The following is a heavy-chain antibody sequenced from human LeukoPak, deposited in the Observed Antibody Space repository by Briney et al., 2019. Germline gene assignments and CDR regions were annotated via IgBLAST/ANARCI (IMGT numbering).Heavy chain of an antibody. CDR3: AGARIVGATMYYYYYMDV. CDR2: INHSGST. CDR1: GGSFSGYY. V-gene: IGHV4-34*01. Sequence: PSETLSLTCAVYGGSFSGYYWSWIRQPPGKGLEWIGEINHSGSTNYNPSLKSRVTISVDTSKNQFSLKLSSVTAADTAVYYCAGARIVGATMYYYYYMDVWGKGTTVTVSS. J-gene: IGHJ6*03. D-gene: IGHD1-26*01.